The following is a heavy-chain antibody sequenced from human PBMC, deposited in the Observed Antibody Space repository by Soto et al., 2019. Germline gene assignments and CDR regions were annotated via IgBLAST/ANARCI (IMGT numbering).Heavy chain of an antibody. CDR3: ARAYCSGGRWRIGLY. D-gene: IGHD2-15*01. CDR2: IKQDGSEK. CDR1: GFTFSSYW. Sequence: EVQLVESGGGLVQPGGSLRLSCEASGFTFSSYWMSWVRQAPGKGLEWVANIKQDGSEKDYVDSVKGRFTISRDNPKNSLYLQMNNLRAEDTAVYYCARAYCSGGRWRIGLYRGQGTLVTVSS. V-gene: IGHV3-7*01. J-gene: IGHJ4*02.